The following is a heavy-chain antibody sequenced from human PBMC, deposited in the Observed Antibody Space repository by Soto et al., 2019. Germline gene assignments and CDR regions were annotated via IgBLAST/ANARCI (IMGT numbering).Heavy chain of an antibody. CDR2: MSQSGDRI. J-gene: IGHJ4*02. Sequence: VQLLESGGTLAQPGGSLRLSCAASGFTFRSYAMSWARQAPGRGLEWVSAMSQSGDRIFYADSVKGRFTISRDNSKNTLYLQRNSLGAEDTAIYYCVRDFGNSEDFWGQGTLVTVSS. D-gene: IGHD4-4*01. V-gene: IGHV3-23*01. CDR3: VRDFGNSEDF. CDR1: GFTFRSYA.